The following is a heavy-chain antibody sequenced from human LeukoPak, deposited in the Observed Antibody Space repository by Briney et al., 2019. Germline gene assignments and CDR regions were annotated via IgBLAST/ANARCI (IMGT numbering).Heavy chain of an antibody. D-gene: IGHD3-10*01. CDR1: GFTFSSYA. J-gene: IGHJ4*02. CDR2: ISGSGGST. Sequence: GGSLRLSCAVSGFTFSSYAMSWVRQAPGKGLEWVSAISGSGGSTYYADSVKGRFTISRDNSKSTLYLQMNSLRAEDTAVYYCAKDSGDGSGSYYWTPFDYWGQGTLVTVSS. CDR3: AKDSGDGSGSYYWTPFDY. V-gene: IGHV3-23*01.